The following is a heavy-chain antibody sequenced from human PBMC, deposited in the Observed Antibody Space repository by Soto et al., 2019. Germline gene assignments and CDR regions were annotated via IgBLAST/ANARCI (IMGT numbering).Heavy chain of an antibody. Sequence: ASVKVSCKASGYTFSTYDMHWVRQAPGQSLEWMGWINGGTGQTRYSQRFQDRVTITRDTSAKTTYMDLTSLRSEDTAVYYCARGKGMEENYYYYGMDIWGQGTTVTVSS. J-gene: IGHJ6*02. D-gene: IGHD1-1*01. CDR3: ARGKGMEENYYYYGMDI. CDR2: INGGTGQT. V-gene: IGHV1-3*01. CDR1: GYTFSTYD.